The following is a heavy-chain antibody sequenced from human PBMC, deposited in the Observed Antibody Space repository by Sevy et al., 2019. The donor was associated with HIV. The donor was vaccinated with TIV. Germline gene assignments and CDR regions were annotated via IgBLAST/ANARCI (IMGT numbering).Heavy chain of an antibody. CDR1: GFTSSDYT. CDR2: ISYDGSRT. J-gene: IGHJ5*01. D-gene: IGHD3-10*01. CDR3: TRVRGLLGWFDS. V-gene: IGHV3-30*04. Sequence: GGSLRLSCAASGFTSSDYTIHWVRQAPGKGLEWVSVISYDGSRTSYADSVKGRFTISRDNSKNTLFLQMNSLRAEDTAVYYCTRVRGLLGWFDSWGQGTLVTVSS.